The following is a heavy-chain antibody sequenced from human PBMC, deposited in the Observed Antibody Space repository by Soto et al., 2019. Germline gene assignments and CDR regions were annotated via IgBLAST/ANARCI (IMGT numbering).Heavy chain of an antibody. CDR3: ARDPGLDDSSGYYPFDY. V-gene: IGHV1-18*01. J-gene: IGHJ4*02. CDR2: ISAYNGNT. CDR1: GYTFTSYG. Sequence: GASVKVSCKASGYTFTSYGISWVRQAPGQGLEWMGWISAYNGNTNYAQKLQGRVTMTTDTSTSTAYMELRSLRSDDTAVYYCARDPGLDDSSGYYPFDYWGQGTLVTVSS. D-gene: IGHD3-22*01.